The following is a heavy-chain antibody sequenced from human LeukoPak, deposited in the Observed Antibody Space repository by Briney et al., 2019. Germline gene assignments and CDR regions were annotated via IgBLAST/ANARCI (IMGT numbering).Heavy chain of an antibody. Sequence: ASVKASCKASGYTFTGYYMHWVRQAPGQGLEWMGWINPNSGGTNYAQKFQGRVTMTRDTSISTAYMELSRLRSDDTAVYYCARDRIDYYDSSGYLELFDYWGQGTLVTVSS. CDR1: GYTFTGYY. D-gene: IGHD3-22*01. CDR2: INPNSGGT. J-gene: IGHJ4*02. V-gene: IGHV1-2*02. CDR3: ARDRIDYYDSSGYLELFDY.